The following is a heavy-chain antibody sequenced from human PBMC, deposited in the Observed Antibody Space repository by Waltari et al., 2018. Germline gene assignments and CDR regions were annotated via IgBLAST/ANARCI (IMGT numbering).Heavy chain of an antibody. CDR3: SKDRMLVVVIAFDY. Sequence: EVQLLESGGGLVQPGGSLRLSCAASGFNCGRYAMRWVRQAPGKGLEWVSVISVSVVSTYYADSVKGRFTISRDNSKNTLYVQMNILRAEDTAVYYCSKDRMLVVVIAFDYWGQGILVTVSS. V-gene: IGHV3-23*01. CDR1: GFNCGRYA. J-gene: IGHJ4*02. CDR2: ISVSVVST. D-gene: IGHD3-22*01.